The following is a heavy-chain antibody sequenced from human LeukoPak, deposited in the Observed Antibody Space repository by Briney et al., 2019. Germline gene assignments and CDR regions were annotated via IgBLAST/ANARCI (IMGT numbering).Heavy chain of an antibody. CDR3: ARARSARAVAGPPPFFY. J-gene: IGHJ4*02. V-gene: IGHV4-34*01. D-gene: IGHD6-13*01. Sequence: SETLSLTCAVYGGSFSGYYWSWIRQPPGKGLEWIGEINHSGSTNYNPSLKSRVTISVDTSKNQFSLKLSSVTAADTAVYYCARARSARAVAGPPPFFYWGQGTLVTVSS. CDR1: GGSFSGYY. CDR2: INHSGST.